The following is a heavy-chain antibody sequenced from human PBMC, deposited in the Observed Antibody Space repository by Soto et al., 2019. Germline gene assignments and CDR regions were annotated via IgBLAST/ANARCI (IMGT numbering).Heavy chain of an antibody. Sequence: QVQLVESGGGVVQPGRSLRLSCAASGFTFSSYGMHWVRQAPGKGLEWVSVISYEGKNKYYADSVKGRFTISRDNAENTLTLLMNRLLPAHTAGYSCANTITTIRVSSRGQVALIDNWGQGTLVSVSS. CDR1: GFTFSSYG. V-gene: IGHV3-30*18. D-gene: IGHD3-3*01. CDR3: ANTITTIRVSSRGQVALIDN. J-gene: IGHJ4*02. CDR2: ISYEGKNK.